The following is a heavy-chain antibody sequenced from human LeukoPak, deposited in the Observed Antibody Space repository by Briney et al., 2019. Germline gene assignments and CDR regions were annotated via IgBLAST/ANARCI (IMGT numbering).Heavy chain of an antibody. D-gene: IGHD1-7*01. V-gene: IGHV3-23*01. CDR3: AKEYNWNYEY. CDR1: GFTFRNYV. CDR2: ISGGGGST. J-gene: IGHJ4*02. Sequence: PGGSLRLSCAASGFTFRNYVMSWVRQAPGKGLEWVSTISGGGGSTYYADSVKGRFTFSRDNSKNTLYLQMNSLRAEDTAVFYCAKEYNWNYEYWGQGTLVTVSS.